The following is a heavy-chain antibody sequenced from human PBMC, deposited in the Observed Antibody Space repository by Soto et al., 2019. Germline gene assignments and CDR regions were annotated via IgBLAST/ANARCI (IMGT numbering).Heavy chain of an antibody. D-gene: IGHD3-10*01. Sequence: ASVKVSCKASGYSLRANYIHWVRQAPGRGLEWMGWINPNGSSTVYAQNFQGRVLMTSDTSRTTVYMQLNRLTCDDTAISFCARGVIGDSPNNYGMGVWGQGTTVTVSS. V-gene: IGHV1-2*02. CDR2: INPNGSST. J-gene: IGHJ6*02. CDR3: ARGVIGDSPNNYGMGV. CDR1: GYSLRANY.